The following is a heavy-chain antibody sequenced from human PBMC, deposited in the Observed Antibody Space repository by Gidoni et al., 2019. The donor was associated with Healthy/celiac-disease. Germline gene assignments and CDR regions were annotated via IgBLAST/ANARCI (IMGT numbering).Heavy chain of an antibody. D-gene: IGHD2-8*01. CDR1: GGSFSGYY. V-gene: IGHV4-34*01. J-gene: IGHJ4*02. Sequence: QVQLQQWGAGLLKLSETLSLTCAVYGGSFSGYYWSWIRQPPGKGLEWIGEINHSGSTNYNPSLKSRVTISVDTSKNQFSLKLSSVTAADTAVYYCALLGYCTNGVCYNSKDYWGQGTLVTVSS. CDR2: INHSGST. CDR3: ALLGYCTNGVCYNSKDY.